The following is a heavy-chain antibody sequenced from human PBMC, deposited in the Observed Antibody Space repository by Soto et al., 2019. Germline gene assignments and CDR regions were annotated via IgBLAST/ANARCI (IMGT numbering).Heavy chain of an antibody. D-gene: IGHD2-15*01. V-gene: IGHV3-66*01. Sequence: GGSLRLSCAASGFTVSINYMSWVRQAPGKGLEWVSVIYSGGSTYYADSVKGRFTISRDNSKNTLYLQMNSLRAEDTAVYYCASTSVVAATPYYYYYGMDVWGQGTTVTVSS. CDR3: ASTSVVAATPYYYYYGMDV. J-gene: IGHJ6*02. CDR2: IYSGGST. CDR1: GFTVSINY.